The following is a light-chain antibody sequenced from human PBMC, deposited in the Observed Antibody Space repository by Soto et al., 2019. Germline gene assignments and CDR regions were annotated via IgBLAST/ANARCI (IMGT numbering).Light chain of an antibody. Sequence: EIVMTQCPATLSVSPGERVTFSCRASQSVSSNLAWYQQKPGQAPRLLIYGASTRATGIPARFSGSGSGTEFTLTISSLQSEDFAVYYCQQYNNFRTFGQGTKVDIK. CDR1: QSVSSN. CDR3: QQYNNFRT. V-gene: IGKV3D-15*01. CDR2: GAS. J-gene: IGKJ1*01.